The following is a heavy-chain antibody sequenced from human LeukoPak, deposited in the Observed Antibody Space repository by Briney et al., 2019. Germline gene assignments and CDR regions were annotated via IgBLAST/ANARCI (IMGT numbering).Heavy chain of an antibody. CDR2: IRHDGSNK. J-gene: IGHJ4*02. CDR3: AKGFDY. CDR1: GFTFSSYG. Sequence: GGSLRLSCAASGFTFSSYGMHWVRQAPGKGLEWVAFIRHDGSNKYYADSVKGRFTISRDNSKNTLYLQMNSLRAEDTAVYYCAKGFDYWGQGTLVTVSS. V-gene: IGHV3-30*02.